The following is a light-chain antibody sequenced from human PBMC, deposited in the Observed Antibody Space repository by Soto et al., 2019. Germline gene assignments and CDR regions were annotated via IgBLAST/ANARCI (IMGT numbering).Light chain of an antibody. Sequence: DLPMTQSPSTLSASVGDRVTITCRASQNVGNWLAWYQQKPGKAPKLLIYDASSLQSGVPSRFSGSGSGTEFALPISGLEPDDFATYYCQQYNSYLFGPGTKLDIK. CDR2: DAS. CDR3: QQYNSYL. J-gene: IGKJ3*01. V-gene: IGKV1-5*01. CDR1: QNVGNW.